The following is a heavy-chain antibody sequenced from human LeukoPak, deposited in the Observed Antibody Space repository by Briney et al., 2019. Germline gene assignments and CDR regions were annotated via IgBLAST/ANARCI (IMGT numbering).Heavy chain of an antibody. CDR2: IYPGDSDT. Sequence: GESLKISCKGSGSSFTSYWIGWVRQMPGKGLEWMGIIYPGDSDTRYSPSFQGQVTISADKSISTAYLQWSSLKASDTAMYYCARRAVTTRGYYYYYMDVWGKGTTVTVSS. CDR1: GSSFTSYW. V-gene: IGHV5-51*01. D-gene: IGHD4-11*01. J-gene: IGHJ6*03. CDR3: ARRAVTTRGYYYYYMDV.